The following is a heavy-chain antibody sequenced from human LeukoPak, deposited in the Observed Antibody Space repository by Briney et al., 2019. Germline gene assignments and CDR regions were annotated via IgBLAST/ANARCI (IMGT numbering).Heavy chain of an antibody. J-gene: IGHJ4*02. CDR1: GFTFSSYA. D-gene: IGHD2-15*01. V-gene: IGHV3-23*01. Sequence: GGSLRLSCAASGFTFSSYAMSWVRQAPGKGLERVSAISGSGGSTYYADSVKGRFTISRDNSKNTLYLQMNSLRAEDTAVYYCAKLPVAATPEYYFDYWGQGTLVTVSS. CDR2: ISGSGGST. CDR3: AKLPVAATPEYYFDY.